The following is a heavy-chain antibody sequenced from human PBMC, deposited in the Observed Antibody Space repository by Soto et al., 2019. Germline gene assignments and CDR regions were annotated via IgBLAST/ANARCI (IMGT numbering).Heavy chain of an antibody. J-gene: IGHJ4*02. Sequence: SSETLSLTCAVSGYSISSGYYWGWIRQPPGKGLEWIGSIYHSGSTYYNPSLKSRVTISMDTSKNQFSLKLSSVTAADTAVYYCAREGSWYNWNQAPDYWGQGTLVTVSS. D-gene: IGHD1-20*01. CDR1: GYSISSGYY. CDR2: IYHSGST. V-gene: IGHV4-38-2*02. CDR3: AREGSWYNWNQAPDY.